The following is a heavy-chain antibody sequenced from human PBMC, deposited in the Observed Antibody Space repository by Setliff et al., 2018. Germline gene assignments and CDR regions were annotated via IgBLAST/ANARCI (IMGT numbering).Heavy chain of an antibody. V-gene: IGHV1-18*01. CDR3: VREYSGGGLM. Sequence: ASVKVSCKASGYTFTSYGFSWVRQAPGQGLEWMGWISAYNGNTNYGQKYQGRVTMTTDTSANTVYMELRSLRSDDTAVYFCVREYSGGGLMWGQGTMVTVSS. CDR2: ISAYNGNT. D-gene: IGHD6-19*01. CDR1: GYTFTSYG. J-gene: IGHJ3*01.